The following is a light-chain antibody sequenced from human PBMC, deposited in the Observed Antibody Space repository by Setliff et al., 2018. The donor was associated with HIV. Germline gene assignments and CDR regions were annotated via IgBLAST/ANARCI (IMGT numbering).Light chain of an antibody. CDR2: AAS. CDR1: QSVTNY. V-gene: IGKV1-39*01. CDR3: QQSYSTPRT. J-gene: IGKJ1*01. Sequence: DIQMTQSPSSLSASVGDRVTINCRASQSVTNYLNWYQQKPGKAPKLLISAASILQSGVPSRYSGSGSGADFTLTINTLQPEDFATYYCQQSYSTPRTFGQGTKVDIK.